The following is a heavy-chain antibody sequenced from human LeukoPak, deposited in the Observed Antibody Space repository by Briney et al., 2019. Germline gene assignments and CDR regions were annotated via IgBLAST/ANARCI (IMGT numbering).Heavy chain of an antibody. CDR1: GFTFSSYS. V-gene: IGHV3-21*01. CDR3: AELGINMIGGV. Sequence: GGSLRLSCAASGFTFSSYSMNWVRQAPGKGLEWVSSISSSSSYIYYADSVKGRFTISRDNAKNSLYLQMNSLRAEDTAVYYCAELGINMIGGVWGKGTTVTISS. CDR2: ISSSSSYI. J-gene: IGHJ6*04. D-gene: IGHD3-10*02.